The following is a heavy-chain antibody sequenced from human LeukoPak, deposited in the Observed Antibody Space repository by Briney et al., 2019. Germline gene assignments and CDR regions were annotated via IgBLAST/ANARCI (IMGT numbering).Heavy chain of an antibody. CDR1: GFTLSSHV. J-gene: IGHJ3*02. Sequence: GGSLRLSCAASGFTLSSHVMCWVRQAPGKGLEWVALISFDGINKYNADSVKGRFTISRDNSKNTLYLQMNSLRAEDTAVYYCARYRTTVTTHDAFDIWGQGTMVTVSS. CDR2: ISFDGINK. D-gene: IGHD4-17*01. CDR3: ARYRTTVTTHDAFDI. V-gene: IGHV3-30*04.